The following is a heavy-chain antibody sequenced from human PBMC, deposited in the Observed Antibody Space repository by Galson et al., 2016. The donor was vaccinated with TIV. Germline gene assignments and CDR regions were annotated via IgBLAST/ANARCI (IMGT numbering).Heavy chain of an antibody. J-gene: IGHJ4*02. V-gene: IGHV3-33*01. CDR1: GFTFTSYG. CDR3: ARGHRVVDY. Sequence: SLRLSCAASGFTFTSYGMHWARQATGKGLEWVAVIWHDGSNKYYADSVKGRFTISRDNSKNTLYLQMDSLRAEDTAVYYCARGHRVVDYWGLGTLVTVSS. CDR2: IWHDGSNK.